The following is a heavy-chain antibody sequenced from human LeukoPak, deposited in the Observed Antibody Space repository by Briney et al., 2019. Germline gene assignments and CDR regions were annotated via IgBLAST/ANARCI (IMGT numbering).Heavy chain of an antibody. Sequence: SETLSLTCTVSGGSISGYYWNWVRQPADRGLEWIGRLYSSGDTYYNPSLKSRLTMSVDTSKSQFSLKLRTVTAADTAVYYCARGSSGSTKRYYFDSWGQGALVTVPS. CDR1: GGSISGYY. J-gene: IGHJ4*02. D-gene: IGHD6-19*01. CDR2: LYSSGDT. CDR3: ARGSSGSTKRYYFDS. V-gene: IGHV4-4*07.